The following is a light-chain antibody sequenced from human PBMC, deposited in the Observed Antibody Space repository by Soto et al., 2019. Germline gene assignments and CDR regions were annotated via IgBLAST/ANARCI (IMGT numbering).Light chain of an antibody. J-gene: IGKJ2*01. CDR3: QQYDSYSPS. Sequence: DIQMTQSPSTLSASVGDRVTITCRASQSISSWLAWYQQKPGKAPKLLIYDASSLESGVPSRFSGSGSWTEFTLTISSLQPDDFATYYCQQYDSYSPSLGQGTKLEIK. V-gene: IGKV1-5*01. CDR2: DAS. CDR1: QSISSW.